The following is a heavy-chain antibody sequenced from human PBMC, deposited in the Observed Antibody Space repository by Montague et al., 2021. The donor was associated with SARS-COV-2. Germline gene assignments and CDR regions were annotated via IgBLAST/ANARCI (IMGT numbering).Heavy chain of an antibody. V-gene: IGHV4-39*01. D-gene: IGHD3-10*01. J-gene: IGHJ3*02. Sequence: SETLSLTCTVSGDSFSSPKYYCAWIRQPPGKGLEWIGSIYYSGSTYDNPSLRSRVTMSVDTSKTQFSLKMNSVTAADTAVYYCARGSYGSGSYHASDIWSQGTVVAVSS. CDR3: ARGSYGSGSYHASDI. CDR1: GDSFSSPKYY. CDR2: IYYSGST.